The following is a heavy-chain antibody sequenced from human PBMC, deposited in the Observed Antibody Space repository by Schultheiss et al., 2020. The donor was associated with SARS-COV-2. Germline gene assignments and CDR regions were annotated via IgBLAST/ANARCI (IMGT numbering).Heavy chain of an antibody. CDR1: GFIFSSYG. CDR2: IWYDGSNK. CDR3: ARDRAAYYYDSNGYYPLGAFDI. V-gene: IGHV3-33*01. J-gene: IGHJ3*02. D-gene: IGHD3-22*01. Sequence: GGSLRLSCAASGFIFSSYGMHWVRQAPGKGLEWMAVIWYDGSNKYYADSVKGRFTISRDNSKNTLYLQMNSLRADDTAVYYCARDRAAYYYDSNGYYPLGAFDIWGQGTVVTVSS.